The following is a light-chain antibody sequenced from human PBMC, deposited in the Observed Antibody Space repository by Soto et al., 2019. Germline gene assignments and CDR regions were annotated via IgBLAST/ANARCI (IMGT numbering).Light chain of an antibody. V-gene: IGLV1-44*01. J-gene: IGLJ2*01. CDR3: AAWDDSRNAVV. Sequence: QTVVTQPPSASGTPGQRVTISCSGSSSNVGSNTVDWYQQLPGTAPKLLIYHNNQRPSGVPDRLSGSKSGTSASLAISGLQSEDEADYYCAAWDDSRNAVVFGGGTKLTV. CDR1: SSNVGSNT. CDR2: HNN.